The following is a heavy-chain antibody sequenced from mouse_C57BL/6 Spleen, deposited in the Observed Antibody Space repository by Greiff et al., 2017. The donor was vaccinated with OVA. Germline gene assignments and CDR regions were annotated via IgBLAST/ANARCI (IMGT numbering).Heavy chain of an antibody. J-gene: IGHJ1*03. V-gene: IGHV3-6*01. Sequence: EVKLQESGPGLVKPSQSLSLTCSVTGYSITSGYYWNWIRQFPGNKLEWMGYISYDGSNNYNPSLKNRISITRDTSKNQFFLKLNSVTTEDTATYYCARKLRTGYFDVWGTGTTVTVSS. CDR1: GYSITSGYY. D-gene: IGHD1-1*01. CDR3: ARKLRTGYFDV. CDR2: ISYDGSN.